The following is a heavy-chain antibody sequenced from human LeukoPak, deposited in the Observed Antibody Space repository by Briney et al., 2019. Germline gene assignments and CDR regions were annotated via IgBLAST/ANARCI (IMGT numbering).Heavy chain of an antibody. V-gene: IGHV3-23*01. Sequence: PGGSLRLSCAASGFTFSSYWMSWVRQAPGKGLEWVSAISGSGGSTYYADSVKGRFTISRDNSKNTLYLQMNSLRAEDTAVYYCAKRGYYYYYMDVWGKGTTVTVSS. J-gene: IGHJ6*03. CDR3: AKRGYYYYYMDV. CDR2: ISGSGGST. CDR1: GFTFSSYW.